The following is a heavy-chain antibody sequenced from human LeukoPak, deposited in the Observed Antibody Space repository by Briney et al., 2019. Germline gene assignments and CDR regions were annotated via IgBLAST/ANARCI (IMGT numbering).Heavy chain of an antibody. V-gene: IGHV5-51*01. CDR3: ARRTPGSGSFDAFDI. J-gene: IGHJ3*02. D-gene: IGHD3-10*01. CDR2: IYPGDSDT. Sequence: GESLKISCTGSGYSFTSYWIGWVRQMPGKGLEWMGIIYPGDSDTRYSPSFQGQVTISADKSISTAYLQWSSLKASDTAMYYCARRTPGSGSFDAFDIWGQGTMVTVSS. CDR1: GYSFTSYW.